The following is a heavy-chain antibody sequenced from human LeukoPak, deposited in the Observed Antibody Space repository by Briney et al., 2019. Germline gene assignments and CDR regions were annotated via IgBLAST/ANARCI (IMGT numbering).Heavy chain of an antibody. CDR3: AKLTEPD. CDR1: GFTFSSYA. J-gene: IGHJ4*02. CDR2: ISNSGSST. V-gene: IGHV3-23*01. Sequence: GGSLRVSCAASGFTFSSYAMSWVRQAPGKGLEWVSTISNSGSSTYYADSVRGRLTISRDNSKNTLYLQMNSLRAEDTAVYYCAKLTEPDWGQGTMVTVSS.